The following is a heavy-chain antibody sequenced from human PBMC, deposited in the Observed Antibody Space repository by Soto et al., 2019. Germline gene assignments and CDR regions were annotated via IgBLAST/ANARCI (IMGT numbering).Heavy chain of an antibody. CDR3: ARLYYVSGRPLMDV. CDR1: GGSIRSYY. CDR2: IYPNGNT. D-gene: IGHD3-10*01. Sequence: SETLSLTCAVSGGSIRSYYWTWVRQPPGKGLEWIGYIYPNGNTKYNPSLKSRVTISVDTPKNQFSLKVGSVNAADTAVYYCARLYYVSGRPLMDVWGQGTTVTVSS. J-gene: IGHJ6*02. V-gene: IGHV4-59*01.